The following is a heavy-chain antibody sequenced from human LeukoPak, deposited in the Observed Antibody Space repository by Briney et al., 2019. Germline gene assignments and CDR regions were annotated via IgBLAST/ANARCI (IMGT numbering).Heavy chain of an antibody. J-gene: IGHJ3*02. D-gene: IGHD2-2*01. CDR2: IRSKANSYAT. V-gene: IGHV3-73*01. CDR1: GCTFSGSA. CDR3: TMIVPAAHDAVDI. Sequence: PGGSLRLSCAASGCTFSGSAIHWVRQASGKGLEWVGRIRSKANSYATAYAASVKGRFTISRDDSKNTAYLQMNSRKTEDTAVYCCTMIVPAAHDAVDIWGQGTMVTVSS.